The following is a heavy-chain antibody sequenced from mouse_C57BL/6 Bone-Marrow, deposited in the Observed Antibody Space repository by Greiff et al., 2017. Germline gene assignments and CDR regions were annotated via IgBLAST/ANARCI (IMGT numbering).Heavy chain of an antibody. V-gene: IGHV1-59*01. CDR1: GYTFTSYW. D-gene: IGHD1-1*01. CDR2: IDPSDSYT. CDR3: ARLGICYYGSWYFDV. Sequence: QVQLQQPGAELVRPGTSVKLSCKASGYTFTSYWMHWVKQRPGQGLEWIGVIDPSDSYTNYNQKFKGKATLTVDTSSSTAYMQLSSLTSEDSAVYYCARLGICYYGSWYFDVWGTGTTVTVSS. J-gene: IGHJ1*03.